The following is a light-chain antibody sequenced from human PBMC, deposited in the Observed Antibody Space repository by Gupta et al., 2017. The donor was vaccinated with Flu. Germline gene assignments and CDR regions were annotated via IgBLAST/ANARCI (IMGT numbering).Light chain of an antibody. CDR1: SGHRSYA. Sequence: QPVLTQSPSASAPLGASLKLTCTLSSGHRSYAIAWHQQQPEQGPRFLMKINSDGNHTKGDGIPDRFSGSSSGAERYLTISSLQSEDEGDYYCQTWDTGIWVFGGGTKLTVL. J-gene: IGLJ2*01. V-gene: IGLV4-69*01. CDR3: QTWDTGIWV. CDR2: INSDGNH.